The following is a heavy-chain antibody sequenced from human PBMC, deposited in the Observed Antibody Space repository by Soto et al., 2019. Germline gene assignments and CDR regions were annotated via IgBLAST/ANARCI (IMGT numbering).Heavy chain of an antibody. CDR2: IIPIFGTA. CDR1: GGTFSSYA. V-gene: IGHV1-69*01. Sequence: QVQLVQSGAEVKKPGSSVKVSCKASGGTFSSYAISWVRQAPGQGLEWMGGIIPIFGTANYAQKFQGRVTITADESPSTAYMELSSLRSEHTAVYYCARVLKGYYDSSGYAFDIWGQGTMVSVSS. D-gene: IGHD3-22*01. J-gene: IGHJ3*02. CDR3: ARVLKGYYDSSGYAFDI.